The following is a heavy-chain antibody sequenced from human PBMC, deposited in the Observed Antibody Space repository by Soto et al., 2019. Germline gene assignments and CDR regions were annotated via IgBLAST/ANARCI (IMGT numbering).Heavy chain of an antibody. D-gene: IGHD2-21*01. CDR2: IYHSGST. Sequence: PSETLSLTCAVSGCSISIGGYSWSWIRQPPGKGLEWIGYIYHSGSTYYNPSLKSRVTISVDRSKNQFSLKLSSVTAADTAVYNCARGNVVAIDYWGQGTLVTVSS. CDR3: ARGNVVAIDY. J-gene: IGHJ4*02. V-gene: IGHV4-30-2*01. CDR1: GCSISIGGYS.